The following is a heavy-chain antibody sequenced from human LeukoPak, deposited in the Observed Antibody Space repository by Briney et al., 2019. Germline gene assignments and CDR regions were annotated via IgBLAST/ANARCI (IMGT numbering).Heavy chain of an antibody. D-gene: IGHD5-12*01. J-gene: IGHJ6*04. CDR2: IIPMYGTS. V-gene: IGHV1-69*06. Sequence: GASVKVPCKASGDTFDSHALSWVRQAPGQGLEWMGAIIPMYGTSNYAQKFQGRVAIIADKSTSTAYMEPNSLTSEDTAVYYCAIAQNNHGYVYFGMDVWGKGTTVTVSS. CDR3: AIAQNNHGYVYFGMDV. CDR1: GDTFDSHA.